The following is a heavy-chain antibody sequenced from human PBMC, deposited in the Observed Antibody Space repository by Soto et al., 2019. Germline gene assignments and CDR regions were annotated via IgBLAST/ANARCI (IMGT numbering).Heavy chain of an antibody. D-gene: IGHD6-13*01. V-gene: IGHV1-8*01. CDR1: GYTFTSYD. J-gene: IGHJ6*02. CDR2: MNPNSGNT. Sequence: ASVKVSCKASGYTFTSYDINWVRQATGQGLEWMGWMNPNSGNTGYAQKLQGRVTMTRNTSISTAYMELSSLRSEDTAVYYCARVIDSSSWYDYYYYGMDVWGQGTTVTVSS. CDR3: ARVIDSSSWYDYYYYGMDV.